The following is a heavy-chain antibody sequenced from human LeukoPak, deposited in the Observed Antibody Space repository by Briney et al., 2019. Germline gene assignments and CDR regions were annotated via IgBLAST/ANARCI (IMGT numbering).Heavy chain of an antibody. V-gene: IGHV4-39*01. CDR2: VSYSGST. CDR3: ARVESLVATRYDY. CDR1: GDSISRSGYF. D-gene: IGHD5-12*01. Sequence: SETLTLTCTVSGDSISRSGYFWGWLRQPPGKGLEWIGSVSYSGSTYDSPSLMSRVTMSVDTSKNQFSLKLNSVTARDTAVYYCARVESLVATRYDYWGQGTLVTVSS. J-gene: IGHJ4*02.